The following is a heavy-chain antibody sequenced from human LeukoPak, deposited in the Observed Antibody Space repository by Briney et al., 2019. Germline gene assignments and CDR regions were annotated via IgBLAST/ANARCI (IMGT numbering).Heavy chain of an antibody. V-gene: IGHV3-48*03. CDR1: GFTFSSYE. CDR2: ISSSGSTI. D-gene: IGHD5-24*01. Sequence: GGSLRLSCAASGFTFSSYEMNWVRQAPGKGLEWVSYISSSGSTIYYADSVEGRFTISRDNAKNSLYLQMNSLRAEDTAVYYCARKRRDGYNPWYYYYYMDVWGKGTTVTVSS. J-gene: IGHJ6*03. CDR3: ARKRRDGYNPWYYYYYMDV.